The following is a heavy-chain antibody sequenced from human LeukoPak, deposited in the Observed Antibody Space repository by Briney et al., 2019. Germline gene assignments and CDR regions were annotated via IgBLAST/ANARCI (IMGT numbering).Heavy chain of an antibody. CDR2: IYSGGST. V-gene: IGHV3-53*04. D-gene: IGHD3-10*01. CDR1: GFTVSSNY. CDR3: ARATLSWGVALREYYFDY. Sequence: GGSLRLSCAASGFTVSSNYMSWVRQAPGKGLEWVSVIYSGGSTYYADSVKGRFTISRHNSKNTLYLQMNSRRAEDTAVYYCARATLSWGVALREYYFDYWGQGTLVTVSS. J-gene: IGHJ4*02.